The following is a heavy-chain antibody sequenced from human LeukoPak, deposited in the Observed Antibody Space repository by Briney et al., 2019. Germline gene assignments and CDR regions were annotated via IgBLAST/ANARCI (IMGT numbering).Heavy chain of an antibody. CDR2: ITSSGTTI. Sequence: GGSLRLSCAASGFTFSSYEMNWVRQAPGKGLEWLSYITSSGTTIYYADSVRGRFTISRDNTKNSLYLQMNSLRAEDTAVYYCASSGYYFDYWGQGTLVTVSS. D-gene: IGHD3-22*01. J-gene: IGHJ4*02. CDR1: GFTFSSYE. CDR3: ASSGYYFDY. V-gene: IGHV3-48*03.